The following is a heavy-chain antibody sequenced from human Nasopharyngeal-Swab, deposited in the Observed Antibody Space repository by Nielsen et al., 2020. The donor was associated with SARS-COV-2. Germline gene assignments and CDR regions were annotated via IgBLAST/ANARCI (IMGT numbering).Heavy chain of an antibody. V-gene: IGHV3-48*03. D-gene: IGHD5-12*01. Sequence: VREAPGKGLEWISYISTTTATIYYADSVKVRFTISRDNAKNSLYLQMNSLRAEDTAVYYCAREVPYSGHDDAFDIWGQGTMVTVSS. CDR2: ISTTTATI. CDR3: AREVPYSGHDDAFDI. J-gene: IGHJ3*02.